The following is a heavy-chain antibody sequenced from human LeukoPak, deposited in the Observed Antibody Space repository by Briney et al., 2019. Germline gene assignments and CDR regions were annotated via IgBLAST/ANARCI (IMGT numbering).Heavy chain of an antibody. D-gene: IGHD6-13*01. Sequence: SGGSLRLSCAASGFTFSSYAMSWVRQAPGKGLEWVSAISGSGGSTYHADSVKGRFTISRDNSKNTLYLQMNSLRAEDTAVYYCAKSGPGYSSSWYMSYWGQGTLVTVSS. CDR2: ISGSGGST. V-gene: IGHV3-23*01. CDR3: AKSGPGYSSSWYMSY. CDR1: GFTFSSYA. J-gene: IGHJ4*02.